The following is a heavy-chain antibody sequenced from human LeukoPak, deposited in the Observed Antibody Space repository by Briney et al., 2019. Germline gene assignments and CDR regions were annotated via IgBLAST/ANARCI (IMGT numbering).Heavy chain of an antibody. D-gene: IGHD6-13*01. CDR1: GFTFSSYW. V-gene: IGHV3-74*01. CDR2: INSDGSST. CDR3: ARDGTIAAAEFDY. Sequence: GGSLRLSCVASGFTFSSYWMHWVRQAPGKGLVWVSRINSDGSSTSYADSVKGRFTISRDNAKNTLYLQMNSLRAEDTAVYYCARDGTIAAAEFDYWGQGTLVTVSS. J-gene: IGHJ4*02.